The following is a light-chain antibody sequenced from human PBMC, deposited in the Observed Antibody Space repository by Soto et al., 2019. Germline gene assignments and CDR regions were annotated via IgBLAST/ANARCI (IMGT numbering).Light chain of an antibody. V-gene: IGLV2-8*01. Sequence: QSALTQSPSASGTPGQSVTISCTGTSSDMGGYNSVSWYQQHPGKASKVMIYDVTKWPSGVPDRFSGSKSGNTASLTVSALQAADEADYYCSSFTDGSNLVFGTGTKVTVL. CDR3: SSFTDGSNLV. CDR2: DVT. CDR1: SSDMGGYNS. J-gene: IGLJ1*01.